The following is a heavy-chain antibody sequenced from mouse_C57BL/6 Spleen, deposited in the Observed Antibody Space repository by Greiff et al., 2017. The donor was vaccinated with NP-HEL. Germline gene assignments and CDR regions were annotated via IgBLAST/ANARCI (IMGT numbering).Heavy chain of an antibody. CDR2: ISYDGSN. J-gene: IGHJ2*01. Sequence: VQLKESGPGLVKPSQSLSLTCSVTGYSITSGYYWNWIRQFPGNKLEWMGYISYDGSNNYNPSLKNRISITRDTSKNQFFLKLNSVTTEDTATYYCAREGYGSSWDYWGQGTTLTVSS. D-gene: IGHD1-1*01. CDR3: AREGYGSSWDY. V-gene: IGHV3-6*01. CDR1: GYSITSGYY.